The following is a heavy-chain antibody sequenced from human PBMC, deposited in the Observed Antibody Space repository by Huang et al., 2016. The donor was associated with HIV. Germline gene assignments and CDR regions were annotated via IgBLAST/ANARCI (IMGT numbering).Heavy chain of an antibody. CDR1: GGSFRNFA. J-gene: IGHJ4*02. D-gene: IGHD3-22*01. CDR2: IIPTLGKA. CDR3: ATVDYYDTSGPQRGYFDN. V-gene: IGHV1-69*01. Sequence: QVQLVQSGAEVKKPGSSVKVSCKASGGSFRNFAIGWVRPAPGQGLEWLGGIIPTLGKANYAQKFQGRVTIIADESTSTAYMELSSLRSEDTAVYYCATVDYYDTSGPQRGYFDNWGQGTLVTVSS.